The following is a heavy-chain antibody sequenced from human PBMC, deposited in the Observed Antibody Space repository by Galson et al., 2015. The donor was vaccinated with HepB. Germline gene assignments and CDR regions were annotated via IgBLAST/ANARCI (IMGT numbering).Heavy chain of an antibody. V-gene: IGHV5-10-1*01. Sequence: QSGAEVKKPGESLRISCKGSGYSFTSYWISWVRQMPGKGLEWMGRIDPSDSYTNYSPSFQGHVTISADKSISTAYLQWSSLKASDTAMYYCARHVFGSWTPAYFDYWGQGTLLTVSS. CDR3: ARHVFGSWTPAYFDY. J-gene: IGHJ4*02. CDR1: GYSFTSYW. D-gene: IGHD6-13*01. CDR2: IDPSDSYT.